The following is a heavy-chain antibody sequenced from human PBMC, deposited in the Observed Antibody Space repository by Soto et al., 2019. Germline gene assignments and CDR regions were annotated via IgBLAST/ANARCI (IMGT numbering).Heavy chain of an antibody. Sequence: GGSLRLSCAASGFTFSSYAMSWVRQAPGKGLEWVSAISGSGGSTFYADSVKGRFTISRDNSKNTLYMQMNSLRAEDTAVYYCAKGIAVAGLLNWFDPWGQGTLVTVPQ. D-gene: IGHD6-19*01. CDR3: AKGIAVAGLLNWFDP. CDR2: ISGSGGST. CDR1: GFTFSSYA. V-gene: IGHV3-23*01. J-gene: IGHJ5*02.